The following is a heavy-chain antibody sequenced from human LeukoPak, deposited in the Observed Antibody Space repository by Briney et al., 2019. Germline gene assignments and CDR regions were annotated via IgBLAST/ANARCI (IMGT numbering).Heavy chain of an antibody. CDR3: GRSMVRGVNYYFDF. Sequence: ASVKVSCKASGYTFTSYGISWVRQAPGQGLEWMGWISAFNGNTNYSQNLQGRVTMTTDTSTSTAYMELSSLRSEDTAVYFCGRSMVRGVNYYFDFWGQGTLVTVSS. V-gene: IGHV1-18*01. D-gene: IGHD3-10*01. J-gene: IGHJ4*02. CDR2: ISAFNGNT. CDR1: GYTFTSYG.